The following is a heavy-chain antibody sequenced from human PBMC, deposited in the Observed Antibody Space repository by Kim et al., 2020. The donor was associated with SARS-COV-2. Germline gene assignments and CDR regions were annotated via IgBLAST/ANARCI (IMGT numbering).Heavy chain of an antibody. CDR3: ARDARGDRYFDV. V-gene: IGHV3-7*03. J-gene: IGHJ2*01. Sequence: YVDSVKGRFTISRDNAQNSVYLQMNSLRDEDTAIYYCARDARGDRYFDVWGRGTLVTVSS.